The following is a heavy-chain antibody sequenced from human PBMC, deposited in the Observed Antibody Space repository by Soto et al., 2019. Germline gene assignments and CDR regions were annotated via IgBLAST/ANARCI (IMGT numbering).Heavy chain of an antibody. CDR1: GGTFTNYA. D-gene: IGHD2-2*01. J-gene: IGHJ6*02. CDR3: ARERSVGYCITTTCPKPFYYYAMDV. V-gene: IGHV1-69*13. Sequence: GASVNVSCKASGGTFTNYAFSWVRQAPGQGPEWMGGIIPIFGTPDYAQKFQGRVIITADESTRTVSMELNSLRSDDTAVYYCARERSVGYCITTTCPKPFYYYAMDVWGQGTTVTVSS. CDR2: IIPIFGTP.